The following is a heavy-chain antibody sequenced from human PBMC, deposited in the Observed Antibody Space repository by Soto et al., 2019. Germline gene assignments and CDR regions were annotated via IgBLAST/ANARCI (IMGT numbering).Heavy chain of an antibody. J-gene: IGHJ4*02. CDR3: ARDLGGSGSYYSSGIDY. CDR2: IYHSGST. Sequence: KPSETLSLTCAVSGGSISSSNWWSWVRQPPGKGLEWIGEIYHSGSTNYNPSLKSRVTISVDKSKNQFSLKLSSVTAADTAVYYCARDLGGSGSYYSSGIDYWGQGTLVTVSS. CDR1: GGSISSSNW. V-gene: IGHV4-4*02. D-gene: IGHD3-10*01.